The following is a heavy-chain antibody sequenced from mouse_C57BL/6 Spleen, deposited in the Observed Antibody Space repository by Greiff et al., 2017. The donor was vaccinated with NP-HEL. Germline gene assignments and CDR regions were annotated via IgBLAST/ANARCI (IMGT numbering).Heavy chain of an antibody. CDR3: ARGGTTVVATGYFDV. D-gene: IGHD1-1*01. J-gene: IGHJ1*03. CDR2: ISYSGST. CDR1: GYSITSGYD. Sequence: EVQLQQSGPGMVKPSQSLSLTCTVTGYSITSGYDWHWIRHFPGNKLEWMGYISYSGSTNYNPSLKSRISITHDTSKNHFFLKLNSVTTEDTATYYCARGGTTVVATGYFDVWGTGTTVTVSS. V-gene: IGHV3-1*01.